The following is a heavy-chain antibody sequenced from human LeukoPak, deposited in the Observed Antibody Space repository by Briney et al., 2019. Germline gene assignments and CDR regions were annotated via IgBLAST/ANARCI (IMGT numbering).Heavy chain of an antibody. J-gene: IGHJ3*02. D-gene: IGHD2-15*01. CDR1: GFTFSIHA. CDR2: ISYDGSSK. CDR3: AREVDGLDI. Sequence: GGSLRLSCAASGFTFSIHAMHWVRKAPGKGLEWVAVISYDGSSKYYADSVKGRFTISRDNSKNTLYLQMNSLRAEDTALYNCAREVDGLDIWGQGTMVTVSS. V-gene: IGHV3-30-3*01.